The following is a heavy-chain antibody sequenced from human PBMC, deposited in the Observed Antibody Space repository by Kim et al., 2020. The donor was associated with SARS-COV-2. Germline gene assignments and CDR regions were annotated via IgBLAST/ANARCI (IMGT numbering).Heavy chain of an antibody. Sequence: NDFAVAVKGRITINADTSKNQFSLQLKSVTPEDTAVYYCARGVSSWFDPWGQGTLVTVSS. D-gene: IGHD2-8*01. V-gene: IGHV6-1*01. CDR2: N. J-gene: IGHJ5*02. CDR3: ARGVSSWFDP.